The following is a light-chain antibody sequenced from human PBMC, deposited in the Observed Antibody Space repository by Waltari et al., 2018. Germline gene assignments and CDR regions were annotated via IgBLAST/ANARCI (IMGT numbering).Light chain of an antibody. V-gene: IGLV2-23*02. J-gene: IGLJ3*02. CDR2: DVN. CDR3: CSYAGSTTWV. Sequence: SALTQPASMSGSPGQSITVSCTGATRDIGSPNIASWYQQHPGKAPKLILYDVNRRPSGVSDRFSGSKSGITASLTISGLQAEDEADYYCCSYAGSTTWVFGGGTKLTVL. CDR1: TRDIGSPNI.